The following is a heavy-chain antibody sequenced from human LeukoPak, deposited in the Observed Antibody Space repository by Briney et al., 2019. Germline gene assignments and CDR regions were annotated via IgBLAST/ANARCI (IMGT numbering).Heavy chain of an antibody. D-gene: IGHD5-18*01. CDR3: ARGSRGYSYG. V-gene: IGHV4-61*01. J-gene: IGHJ4*02. CDR2: IYYSAST. Sequence: SETLSLTCTVSGGSVSSGSYYWSWIRQPPGKGLEWIGYIYYSASTNYNPSLKSRVTISVDTSNNQYSLKLSSVTAADTAVYYCARGSRGYSYGWGQGTLVTVSS. CDR1: GGSVSSGSYY.